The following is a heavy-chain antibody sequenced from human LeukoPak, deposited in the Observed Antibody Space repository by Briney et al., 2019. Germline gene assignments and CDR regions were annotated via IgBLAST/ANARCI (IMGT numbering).Heavy chain of an antibody. J-gene: IGHJ4*02. CDR2: IYYSGST. CDR1: SGSISSGVYY. V-gene: IGHV4-31*03. CDR3: ASRAAQFTPFDY. Sequence: SQTLSLTCPVSSGSISSGVYYWSWIRQHPGKGLEWIGYIYYSGSTYYNPSLKSRVTISVDTSKNQFSLKLSSVTAADTAVYYCASRAAQFTPFDYWGQGTLVTVSS. D-gene: IGHD6-6*01.